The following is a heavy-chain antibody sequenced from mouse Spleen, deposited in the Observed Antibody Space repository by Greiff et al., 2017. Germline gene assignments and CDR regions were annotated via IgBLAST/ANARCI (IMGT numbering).Heavy chain of an antibody. J-gene: IGHJ2*01. V-gene: IGHV1-15*01. Sequence: VQLQQSGAELVRPGASVTLSCKASGYTFTDYEMHWVKQTPVHGLEWIGAIDPETGGTAYNQKFKGKAILTADKSSSTAYMELRSLTSEDSAVYYCTRQYDYDGYWGQGTTLTVSS. CDR1: GYTFTDYE. CDR2: IDPETGGT. CDR3: TRQYDYDGY. D-gene: IGHD2-4*01.